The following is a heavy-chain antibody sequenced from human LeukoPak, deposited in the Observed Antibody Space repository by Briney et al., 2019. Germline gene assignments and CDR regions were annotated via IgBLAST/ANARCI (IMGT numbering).Heavy chain of an antibody. Sequence: GGSLRLSCAASGFTFSSYEMNWVRQAPGKGLEWVSYISSSGSTRYYADSVKGRFTISRDNDKNSLYLQMNSLRAEDTAVYYCPRGGGYWKHAFDIWGQGTMVTVSS. CDR1: GFTFSSYE. V-gene: IGHV3-48*03. CDR2: ISSSGSTR. J-gene: IGHJ3*02. D-gene: IGHD1-1*01. CDR3: PRGGGYWKHAFDI.